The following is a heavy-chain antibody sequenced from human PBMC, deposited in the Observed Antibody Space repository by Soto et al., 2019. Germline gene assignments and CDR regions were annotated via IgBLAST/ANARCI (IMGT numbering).Heavy chain of an antibody. Sequence: QVQLVQSGAEVKKPGASVKVSCKASGYTFTSYGISWVRQAPGQGLEWMGWISAYNGNTNYAQKLQGRVTMTTDTSTSTAYMELRSLRSDDTSVYYCARDLGDYIWGSYHTGFDYWGQGTLVTVSS. D-gene: IGHD3-16*02. CDR2: ISAYNGNT. J-gene: IGHJ4*02. CDR1: GYTFTSYG. V-gene: IGHV1-18*01. CDR3: ARDLGDYIWGSYHTGFDY.